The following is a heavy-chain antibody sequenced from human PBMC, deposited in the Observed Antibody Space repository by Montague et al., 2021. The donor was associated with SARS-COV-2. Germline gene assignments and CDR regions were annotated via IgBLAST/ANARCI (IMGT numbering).Heavy chain of an antibody. CDR3: ARHGPFVVVTAIHDTFDI. V-gene: IGHV4-59*08. CDR1: GGSISTYY. Sequence: SETQSLTCTVPGGSISTYYWSWIRQPPGKGLEWIGYIYYSGSTNYNPSLKSRVTISVDTSKNQFSLKLSSVTAADTAVYYCARHGPFVVVTAIHDTFDIWGQGTMVTVSS. J-gene: IGHJ3*02. CDR2: IYYSGST. D-gene: IGHD2-21*02.